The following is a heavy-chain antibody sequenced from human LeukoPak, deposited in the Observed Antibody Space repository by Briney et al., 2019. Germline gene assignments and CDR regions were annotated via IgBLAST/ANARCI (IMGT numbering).Heavy chain of an antibody. V-gene: IGHV3-23*01. CDR3: AKDLRGSGSYYNLFDY. J-gene: IGHJ4*02. CDR2: ISGSGGST. CDR1: GFTFSSYA. Sequence: AGGSLRLSCAASGFTFSSYAMSWVRQAPGKGLEWVSAISGSGGSTYYADSVKGRFTFSRDNSKNTLYLQMNSLRAEDTAVYYCAKDLRGSGSYYNLFDYWGQGTLVTVSS. D-gene: IGHD3-10*01.